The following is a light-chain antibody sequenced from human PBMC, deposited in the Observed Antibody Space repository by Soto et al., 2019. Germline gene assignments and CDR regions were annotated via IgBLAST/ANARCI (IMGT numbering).Light chain of an antibody. Sequence: EIVLTQSPGTLSVSPGETVTLSCRASQGITTKVAWYQQKPGQAPRLLIYNPSIRATDIPARFSGSGSGTEFTLTISSLQSEDFAVYYCQQYKYWPITFGQGTRLEVK. CDR3: QQYKYWPIT. V-gene: IGKV3-15*01. CDR1: QGITTK. J-gene: IGKJ5*01. CDR2: NPS.